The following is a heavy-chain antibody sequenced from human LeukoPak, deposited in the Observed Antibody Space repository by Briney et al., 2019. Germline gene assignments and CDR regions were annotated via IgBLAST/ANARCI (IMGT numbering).Heavy chain of an antibody. Sequence: GASVKVSCKASGYTFTGYYMHWVRQAPGQGLECMGWINPNSGGTNYAQKFQGRVTMTRDTSISTAYMELSRLRSDDTAVYYCARGSGSSPYYFDYWGQGTLVTVSS. CDR3: ARGSGSSPYYFDY. V-gene: IGHV1-2*02. CDR1: GYTFTGYY. J-gene: IGHJ4*02. CDR2: INPNSGGT. D-gene: IGHD3-10*01.